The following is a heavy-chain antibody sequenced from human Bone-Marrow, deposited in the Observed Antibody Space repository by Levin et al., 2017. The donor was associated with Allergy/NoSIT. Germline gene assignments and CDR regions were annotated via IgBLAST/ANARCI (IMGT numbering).Heavy chain of an antibody. Sequence: GGSLRLSCAASGFTFSSYGMHWVRQAPGKVLEWVAVIWYDVSNRYYADSVKGRFTISRDNPKDTLYLQMNSLRAEDTAVYYCARDYYDSSGQMGWFDPWGQGTLVTVSS. CDR2: IWYDVSNR. D-gene: IGHD3-22*01. J-gene: IGHJ5*02. CDR3: ARDYYDSSGQMGWFDP. V-gene: IGHV3-33*01. CDR1: GFTFSSYG.